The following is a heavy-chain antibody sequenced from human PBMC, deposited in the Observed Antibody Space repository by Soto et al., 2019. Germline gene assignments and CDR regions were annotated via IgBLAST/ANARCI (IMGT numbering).Heavy chain of an antibody. CDR2: INPSNDNT. CDR3: ARDPFYSGSNLQVGYFDS. Sequence: QVQMVQSGAEVKKPGASVKVSCKASNYSFSSFGISWMRQAPGQGLEWMAWINPSNDNTNYAQSLQGRVTLTTGASTSTAYMELRNLRSDETAVYFCARDPFYSGSNLQVGYFDSWGQGTLVTVSS. V-gene: IGHV1-18*01. CDR1: NYSFSSFG. D-gene: IGHD1-26*01. J-gene: IGHJ4*02.